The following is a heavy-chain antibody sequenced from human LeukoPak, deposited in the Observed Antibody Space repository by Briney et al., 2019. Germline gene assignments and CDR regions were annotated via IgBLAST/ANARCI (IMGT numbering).Heavy chain of an antibody. CDR2: IKSKTDVGTT. J-gene: IGHJ5*02. V-gene: IGHV3-15*01. CDR3: TTRIAAAGTVWFDP. D-gene: IGHD6-13*01. CDR1: GFTFSNAW. Sequence: GGSLRLSCAASGFTFSNAWMSWVRQAPGKGLDWVGRIKSKTDVGTTDYAAPVKGRFTISRDDSKNTLYLQMNSLKTEDTAVYYCTTRIAAAGTVWFDPWGQGTLVTVSS.